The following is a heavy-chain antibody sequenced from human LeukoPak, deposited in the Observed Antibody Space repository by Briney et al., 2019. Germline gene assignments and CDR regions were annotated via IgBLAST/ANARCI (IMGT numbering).Heavy chain of an antibody. D-gene: IGHD2-2*01. Sequence: SETLSLTCAVSGGSISSGGYSWSWIRQPPGKGLEWIGYIYHSGSTYYNPSLKSRVTISVDRSKNQFSLKLGSVTAADTAVYYCARSVYCSSTSCDWFDPWGQGTLVTVSS. CDR1: GGSISSGGYS. V-gene: IGHV4-30-2*01. CDR3: ARSVYCSSTSCDWFDP. J-gene: IGHJ5*02. CDR2: IYHSGST.